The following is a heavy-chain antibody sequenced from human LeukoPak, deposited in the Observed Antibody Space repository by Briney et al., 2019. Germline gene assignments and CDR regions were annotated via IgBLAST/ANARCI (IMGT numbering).Heavy chain of an antibody. CDR3: ARDPPRRGPGGHDY. CDR1: GYTFTTYG. D-gene: IGHD3-16*01. V-gene: IGHV1-18*01. CDR2: ISTYDGNT. Sequence: ASVKVSCKASGYTFTTYGINWVRQAPGQGLEWMGWISTYDGNTSYAQKLRGRVSMIRDTSTSTAYLELRSLRSDDTAVYYCARDPPRRGPGGHDYWGQGTLVTVSS. J-gene: IGHJ4*02.